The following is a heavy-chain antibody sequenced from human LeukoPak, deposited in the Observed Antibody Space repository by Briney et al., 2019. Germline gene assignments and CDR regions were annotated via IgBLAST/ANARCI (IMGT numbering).Heavy chain of an antibody. V-gene: IGHV3-48*03. Sequence: GGSLRLSCAASGSXFSSYEMNWVRQAPGKGLKWVSYISSSGSTMYYADSVKGRFTISRDNAKNSLYLQMNSLRAEDTAVYYCARRYCSSTSCFPAEYFQHWGQGTLVTVSS. CDR2: ISSSGSTM. J-gene: IGHJ1*01. CDR3: ARRYCSSTSCFPAEYFQH. CDR1: GSXFSSYE. D-gene: IGHD2-2*01.